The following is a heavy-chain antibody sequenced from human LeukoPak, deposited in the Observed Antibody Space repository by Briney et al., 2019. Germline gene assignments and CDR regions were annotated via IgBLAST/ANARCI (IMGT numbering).Heavy chain of an antibody. J-gene: IGHJ4*02. CDR1: GGSITGYY. Sequence: PSETLSLTCTVSGGSITGYYWSWIRQPPGKGLEWIGYVFYSGGTLYNPSLKSRVTISVDTSKNQFSLKLSSVTAADTAVYYCARDPTGEGGFDYWGQGTLVTVSS. CDR3: ARDPTGEGGFDY. D-gene: IGHD7-27*01. CDR2: VFYSGGT. V-gene: IGHV4-59*01.